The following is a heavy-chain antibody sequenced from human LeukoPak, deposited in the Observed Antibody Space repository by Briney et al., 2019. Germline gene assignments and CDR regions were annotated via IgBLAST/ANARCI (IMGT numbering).Heavy chain of an antibody. CDR1: GGSVSSGSYY. CDR3: AREYYDVLTGHSKGIDY. CDR2: IYYSGST. D-gene: IGHD3-9*01. Sequence: SETLSLTCTVSGGSVSSGSYYWSWLRQPPGKGLEWIGYIYYSGSTNYNPSLKSRVTISVDTSKNQFSLKLSSVTAADTAVYYCAREYYDVLTGHSKGIDYWGQGILVTVSS. J-gene: IGHJ4*02. V-gene: IGHV4-61*01.